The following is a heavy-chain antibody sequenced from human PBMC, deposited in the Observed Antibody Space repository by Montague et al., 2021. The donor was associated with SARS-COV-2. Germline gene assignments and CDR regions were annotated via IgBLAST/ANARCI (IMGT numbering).Heavy chain of an antibody. D-gene: IGHD6-13*01. J-gene: IGHJ4*02. CDR3: ARDPRYSLSWSFDY. CDR2: TYYRSKQYY. V-gene: IGHV6-1*01. Sequence: CAISGDSVSRHTAAWNGNRHSPSTVMECLGRTYYRSKQYYDYAVXVKSRMTISPDTSKNQFSLQLSSVTPEDRAVYYCARDPRYSLSWSFDYLGQGTLVTVSS. CDR1: GDSVSRHTAA.